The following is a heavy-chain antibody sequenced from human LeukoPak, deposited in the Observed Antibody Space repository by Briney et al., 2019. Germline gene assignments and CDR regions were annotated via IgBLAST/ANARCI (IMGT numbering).Heavy chain of an antibody. CDR3: ARRAYSSGWWPDYYYYYMDV. J-gene: IGHJ6*03. CDR1: GGSFSGYY. D-gene: IGHD6-19*01. CDR2: INHSGST. V-gene: IGHV4-34*01. Sequence: SETLSLTCAVYGGSFSGYYWSWIRQPPGKGLEWIGEINHSGSTNYNPSLKSRVTISVDTSENQVSLKLSSVTAADTAVYYCARRAYSSGWWPDYYYYYMDVWGKGTTVTISS.